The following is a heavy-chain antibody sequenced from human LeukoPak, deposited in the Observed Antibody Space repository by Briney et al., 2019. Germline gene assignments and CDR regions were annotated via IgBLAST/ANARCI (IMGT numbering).Heavy chain of an antibody. V-gene: IGHV4-59*11. D-gene: IGHD1-14*01. CDR2: ISYIGST. CDR1: GASISGHY. CDR3: ARDQISINALDM. Sequence: KTPETPSLTCNVSGASISGHYLTWIRQPPGKGLEWIGYISYIGSTNYNPSLKSRVTISVDTSKNQFSLKLRSVTAADTAVYYCARDQISINALDMWGQGTMVTVSS. J-gene: IGHJ3*02.